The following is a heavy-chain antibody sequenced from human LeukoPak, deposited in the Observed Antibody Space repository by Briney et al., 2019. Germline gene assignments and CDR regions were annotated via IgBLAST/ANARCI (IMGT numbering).Heavy chain of an antibody. D-gene: IGHD3-3*01. CDR1: GFTFTYW. Sequence: GGSLRLPCAASGFTFTYWMSWVRQAPGKGLEWVANIKQDGSEKYYVGSVKGRFTISRDNAKKSLYLQMNSLRAEDTAVYYCASGFLDDFWSGHFWGQGTLVTVSS. CDR3: ASGFLDDFWSGHF. CDR2: IKQDGSEK. V-gene: IGHV3-7*01. J-gene: IGHJ4*02.